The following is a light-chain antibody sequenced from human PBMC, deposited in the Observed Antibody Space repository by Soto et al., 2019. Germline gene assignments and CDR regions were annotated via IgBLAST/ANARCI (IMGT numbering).Light chain of an antibody. J-gene: IGKJ1*01. CDR2: DAT. CDR3: QQYNSYSRWT. V-gene: IGKV1-5*01. Sequence: DIQMTQSPSTLSASVGDRVTITCRASQSISSWLAWYQQKPGKAPKLLSYDATSFASGVPSRFSGSGSGTEFTLTISSLQPDDFATYYCQQYNSYSRWTFGQGTKVEIK. CDR1: QSISSW.